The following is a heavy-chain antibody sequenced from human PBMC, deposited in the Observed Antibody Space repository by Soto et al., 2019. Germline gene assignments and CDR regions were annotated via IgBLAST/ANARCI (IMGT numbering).Heavy chain of an antibody. Sequence: QERLVQSGAEVRKPVSSVKVSCKVTGGTSTRYAINWVRQAPGQGLEGMGGIVPMFGTSKYAQKFQGRVTITADTSTNIAYMELSSLRSEDTAVYYCNRCSEYDFWSGYLWGQGTLVSVAS. CDR3: NRCSEYDFWSGYL. J-gene: IGHJ4*02. CDR1: GGTSTRYA. V-gene: IGHV1-69*06. CDR2: IVPMFGTS. D-gene: IGHD3-3*01.